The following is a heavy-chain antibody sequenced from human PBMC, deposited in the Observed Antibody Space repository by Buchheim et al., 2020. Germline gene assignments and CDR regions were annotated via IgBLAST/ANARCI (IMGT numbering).Heavy chain of an antibody. CDR2: IRTSNSPI. V-gene: IGHV3-48*02. D-gene: IGHD3-22*01. Sequence: VQLVESGGDLIQPGGSLRLSCAASGFTFSRFGINWVRQAPGKGLEWLAYIRTSNSPIYYADSVKGRFTISRDNAKNSLYLQMNSLRDEDTAVYYCARRDSSRGMDVWGQGTT. J-gene: IGHJ6*02. CDR1: GFTFSRFG. CDR3: ARRDSSRGMDV.